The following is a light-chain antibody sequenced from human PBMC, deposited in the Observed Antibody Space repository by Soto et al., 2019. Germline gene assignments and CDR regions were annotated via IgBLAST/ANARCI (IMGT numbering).Light chain of an antibody. CDR3: QQYGSSPGIT. V-gene: IGKV3-20*01. CDR1: QSVSSSY. Sequence: EMVMTQSPGTLSVSPGERATLSCRASQSVSSSYLAWYQQKPGQAPRLLIYGASSRATGIPDRFSGSGSGTDFTLTISRLEPEDFAVYYCQQYGSSPGITFGQGTRLEIK. J-gene: IGKJ5*01. CDR2: GAS.